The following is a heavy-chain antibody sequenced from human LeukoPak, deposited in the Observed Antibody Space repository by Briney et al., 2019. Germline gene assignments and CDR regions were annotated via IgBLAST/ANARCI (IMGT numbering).Heavy chain of an antibody. CDR1: GVSISSYY. Sequence: PSETLSLTCSVSGVSISSYYWSWLRQPPGKGLEWIGYIYYSGRTNYNPSLKSRVTISVDTSKNQFSLTLSSVTAADTAVYYCARGQKYRNGYTVTELGSGYFDYWGQGTLVTVSS. D-gene: IGHD5-18*01. J-gene: IGHJ4*02. V-gene: IGHV4-59*01. CDR3: ARGQKYRNGYTVTELGSGYFDY. CDR2: IYYSGRT.